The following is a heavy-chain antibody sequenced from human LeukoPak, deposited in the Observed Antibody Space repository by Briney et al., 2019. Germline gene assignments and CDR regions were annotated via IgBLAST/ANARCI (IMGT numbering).Heavy chain of an antibody. Sequence: SSETLSLTCTVSGGSVSSGTYYWSWIRQSPGKGPQWIGYIYSSTGSTSYNPSLKSRVTISLDTSKKQFSLKLTSVTAADTAVYYCARADDPIFGVVVIDFWGQGTLVTVSS. CDR2: IYSSTGST. J-gene: IGHJ4*02. D-gene: IGHD3-3*01. CDR1: GGSVSSGTYY. CDR3: ARADDPIFGVVVIDF. V-gene: IGHV4-61*01.